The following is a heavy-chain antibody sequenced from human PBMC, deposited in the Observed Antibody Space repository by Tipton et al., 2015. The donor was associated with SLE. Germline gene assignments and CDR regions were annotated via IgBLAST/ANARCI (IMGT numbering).Heavy chain of an antibody. V-gene: IGHV4-59*11. J-gene: IGHJ5*02. CDR3: ARENYDSWSGFYRRWFDP. Sequence: LRLSCTVSGGSISSHYWSWIRQPPGKTLEWIGYIYSGGSTNYNPSLKSRVSISVDTSKNQISLKLSSVTAADTAVYYCARENYDSWSGFYRRWFDPWGQGTLVTVSS. D-gene: IGHD3-3*01. CDR2: IYSGGST. CDR1: GGSISSHY.